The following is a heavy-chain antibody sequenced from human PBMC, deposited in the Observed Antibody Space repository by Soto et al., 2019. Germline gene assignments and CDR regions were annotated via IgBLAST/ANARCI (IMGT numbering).Heavy chain of an antibody. CDR3: AGDSVGVTAIPFWYFDL. Sequence: ASVKVSCKASGYTFTSYYMHWVRQAPGQGLEWMGIINPSGGSTSYAQKFQGRVTMTRDTSTSTVYMELSSLRSEDTAVYYCAGDSVGVTAIPFWYFDLGGRAPLVPVSA. CDR2: INPSGGST. J-gene: IGHJ2*01. D-gene: IGHD2-21*02. V-gene: IGHV1-46*01. CDR1: GYTFTSYY.